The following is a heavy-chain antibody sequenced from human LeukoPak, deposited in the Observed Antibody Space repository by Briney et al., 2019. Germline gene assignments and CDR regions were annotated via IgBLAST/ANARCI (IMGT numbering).Heavy chain of an antibody. CDR2: INHSGST. CDR3: ARRLPYFYDSSVSP. J-gene: IGHJ5*02. D-gene: IGHD3-22*01. Sequence: SETLSLTCAVYRGSFSGYYWSWIRQPPGKGLEWIGEINHSGSTNYNPSLKSRVTISVDTSKNQFSLKLSSVTAADTAVYYCARRLPYFYDSSVSPWGQGTLVTVSS. V-gene: IGHV4-34*01. CDR1: RGSFSGYY.